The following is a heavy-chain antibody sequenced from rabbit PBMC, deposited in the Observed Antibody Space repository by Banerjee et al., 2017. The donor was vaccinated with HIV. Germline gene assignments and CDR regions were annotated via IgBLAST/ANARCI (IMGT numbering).Heavy chain of an antibody. CDR3: ARGSAYAGAGYAL. Sequence: QEQLVESGGGLVQPGTSLTLTCTASGFSFSSGFWICWGRQAPGKGLEWIGCIGAGSGTTYYASWAKGRFTISKTSSTTVALQMTSLTAADTATYFCARGSAYAGAGYALWGPGTLVTVS. J-gene: IGHJ4*01. V-gene: IGHV1S45*01. CDR2: IGAGSGTT. D-gene: IGHD4-2*01. CDR1: GFSFSSGFW.